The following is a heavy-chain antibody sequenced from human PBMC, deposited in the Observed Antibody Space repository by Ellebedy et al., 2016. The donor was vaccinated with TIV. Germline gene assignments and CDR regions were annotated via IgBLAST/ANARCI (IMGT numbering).Heavy chain of an antibody. D-gene: IGHD2-2*01. V-gene: IGHV3-21*06. CDR2: ISSSSSYI. J-gene: IGHJ4*02. Sequence: GGSLRLSXAASGLTFRSYSMNWVRQAPGKGLEWVSSISSSSSYIYYADSVQGRFTISRDNAKNTLFLQVNSLRAEDTAVYYCARDTCFSTSCYSDYWGQGALVTVSS. CDR1: GLTFRSYS. CDR3: ARDTCFSTSCYSDY.